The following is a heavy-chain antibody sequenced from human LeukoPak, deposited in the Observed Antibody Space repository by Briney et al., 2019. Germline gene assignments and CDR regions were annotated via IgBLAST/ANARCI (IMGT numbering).Heavy chain of an antibody. CDR1: GYAFTSYY. CDR3: ARDLYGGNAFDY. J-gene: IGHJ4*02. Sequence: ASVKVSCKASGYAFTSYYMHWVRQAPGQGLEWMGWINPNSGGTNYAQKFQGRVTMTRDTSISTAYMELSRLRSDDTAVYYCARDLYGGNAFDYWGQGTLVTVSS. CDR2: INPNSGGT. V-gene: IGHV1-2*02. D-gene: IGHD4-23*01.